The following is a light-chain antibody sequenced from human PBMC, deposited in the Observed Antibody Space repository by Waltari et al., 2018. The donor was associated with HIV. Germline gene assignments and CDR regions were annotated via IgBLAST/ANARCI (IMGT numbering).Light chain of an antibody. CDR1: NLSNNY. CDR3: QAWGNNTVV. Sequence: SYDLTQAPSLSVSPGHAAKILCSGFNLSNNYVSWYQQKPGQSPLLLIFQDRKRPSGIPERFSGSSSGNTATLTISGTQSVDEADYFCQAWGNNTVVFDGGTKLTVL. CDR2: QDR. V-gene: IGLV3-1*01. J-gene: IGLJ2*01.